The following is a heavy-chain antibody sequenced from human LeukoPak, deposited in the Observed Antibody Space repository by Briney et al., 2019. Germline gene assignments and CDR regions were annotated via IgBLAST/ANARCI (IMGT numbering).Heavy chain of an antibody. CDR3: ARGIQLWLRGSGVDYYYGMDV. Sequence: ASVKVSCKASGYTFTSYYMHWVRQAPGQGLEWMGIINPSGGSTSYAQKFQGRVTITADKSTSTAYMELSSLRSEDTAVYYCARGIQLWLRGSGVDYYYGMDVWGQGTTVTVSS. CDR1: GYTFTSYY. J-gene: IGHJ6*02. CDR2: INPSGGST. D-gene: IGHD5-18*01. V-gene: IGHV1-46*01.